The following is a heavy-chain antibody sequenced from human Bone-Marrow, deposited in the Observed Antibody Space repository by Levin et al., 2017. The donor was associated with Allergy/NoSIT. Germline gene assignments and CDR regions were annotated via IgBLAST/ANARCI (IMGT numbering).Heavy chain of an antibody. V-gene: IGHV1-3*01. CDR1: GYTFTSYA. D-gene: IGHD2-15*01. J-gene: IGHJ3*02. Sequence: GESLKISCKASGYTFTSYAMHWVRQAPGQRLEWMGWINAGNGNTKYSQKFQGRVTITRDTSASTAYMELSSLRSEDTAVYYCARTKPLRSPFAFDIWGQGTMVTVSS. CDR3: ARTKPLRSPFAFDI. CDR2: INAGNGNT.